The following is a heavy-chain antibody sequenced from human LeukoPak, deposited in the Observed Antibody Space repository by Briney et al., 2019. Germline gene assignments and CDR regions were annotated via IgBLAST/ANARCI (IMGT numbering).Heavy chain of an antibody. D-gene: IGHD2-15*01. CDR1: GFTFSSYE. V-gene: IGHV3-48*03. CDR2: ISSSGSTI. Sequence: GGSLRLSCAASGFTFSSYEMNWVRQAPGKGLEWVSYISSSGSTIYYADSVKGRFTISRDNAKNSLYLQMNSLRAEDTAMYYCARAEGGSYPSFSFDYWGQGTLVTVSS. CDR3: ARAEGGSYPSFSFDY. J-gene: IGHJ4*02.